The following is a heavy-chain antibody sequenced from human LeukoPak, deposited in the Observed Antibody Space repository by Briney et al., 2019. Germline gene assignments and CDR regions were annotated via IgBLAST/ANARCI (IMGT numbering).Heavy chain of an antibody. Sequence: KPSETLSLTCAVYGGSFSGYYWSWIRQPPGKGLEWIGYISYSGSTNYNPSLKSRVTISVDTSKNQFSLKLSSVTAADTAVYYCARTIRGYSYGPFDYWGQGTLVTVCS. CDR3: ARTIRGYSYGPFDY. J-gene: IGHJ4*02. D-gene: IGHD5-18*01. V-gene: IGHV4-59*08. CDR1: GGSFSGYY. CDR2: ISYSGST.